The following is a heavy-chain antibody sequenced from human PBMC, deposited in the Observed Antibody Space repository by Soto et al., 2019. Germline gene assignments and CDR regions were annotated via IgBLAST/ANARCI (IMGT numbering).Heavy chain of an antibody. D-gene: IGHD5-18*01. CDR1: GYSISSYY. CDR2: IYTSGST. V-gene: IGHV4-4*07. Sequence: PSETLSLTCAVSGYSISSYYWSWIRQPAGKGLEWIGRIYTSGSTNYNPSLKSRVTMSVDTSKNQFSLKLSSVTAADTAVYYCARDTAMVISSWFDPWGQGTLVTVSS. J-gene: IGHJ5*02. CDR3: ARDTAMVISSWFDP.